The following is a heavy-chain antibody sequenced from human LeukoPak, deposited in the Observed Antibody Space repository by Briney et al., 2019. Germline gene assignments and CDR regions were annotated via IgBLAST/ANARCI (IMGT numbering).Heavy chain of an antibody. CDR3: ARDAGYKKFDY. V-gene: IGHV3-7*05. Sequence: GGSLRLSCAASGFTFSSHSMNWVRQAPGTGLEWVADIEEDGGAQSYVASVKGRFTTSRDNTKNSLYLEMNSLRAEDTAVYYCARDAGYKKFDYWGQGTLVTVSS. J-gene: IGHJ4*02. D-gene: IGHD5-24*01. CDR1: GFTFSSHS. CDR2: IEEDGGAQ.